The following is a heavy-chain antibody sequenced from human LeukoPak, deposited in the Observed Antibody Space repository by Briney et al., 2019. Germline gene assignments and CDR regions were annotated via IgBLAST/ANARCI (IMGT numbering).Heavy chain of an antibody. CDR2: IIPIFGTA. V-gene: IGHV1-69*06. CDR3: ARSLSQYWFDP. Sequence: GASVKVSCKASGGTLSSYAISWVRQAPGQGLEWMGGIIPIFGTANYTQKFQGRVTITADKSTSTAYMELSSLRSEDTAVYYCARSLSQYWFDPWGQGTLVTVSS. J-gene: IGHJ5*02. CDR1: GGTLSSYA. D-gene: IGHD1-26*01.